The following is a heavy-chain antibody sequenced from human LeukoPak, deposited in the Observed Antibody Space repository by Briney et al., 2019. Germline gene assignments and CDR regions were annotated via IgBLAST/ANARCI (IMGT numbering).Heavy chain of an antibody. D-gene: IGHD5-18*01. V-gene: IGHV4-59*01. Sequence: SETLSLTCTVSGGSISTYYWSWIRQPPGKGLEWIGYISYSGSTNYNPSLKSRVTISVDTSKNHFSPKLSSVTTADTAMYYCVRDWGHSYGPPPSSYYYYYGMDVWGQGTTVTVSS. CDR2: ISYSGST. CDR1: GGSISTYY. CDR3: VRDWGHSYGPPPSSYYYYYGMDV. J-gene: IGHJ6*02.